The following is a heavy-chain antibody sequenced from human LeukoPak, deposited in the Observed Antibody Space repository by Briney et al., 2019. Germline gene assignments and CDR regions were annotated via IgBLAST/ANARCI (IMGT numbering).Heavy chain of an antibody. CDR3: TRDSSWEVDAFDI. J-gene: IGHJ3*02. CDR2: IRSKAYGGTT. D-gene: IGHD2-2*01. Sequence: GGSLRLSCTASGFTFGDYAMSWFRQAPGKGLEWVGFIRSKAYGGTTEYAASVKGRFTISRDDSKSIAYLQMNSLKTEDTAVHYCTRDSSWEVDAFDIWGQGTMVTVSS. CDR1: GFTFGDYA. V-gene: IGHV3-49*03.